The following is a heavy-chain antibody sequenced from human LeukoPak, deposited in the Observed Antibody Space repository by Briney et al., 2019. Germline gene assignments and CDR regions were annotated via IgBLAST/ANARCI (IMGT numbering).Heavy chain of an antibody. CDR2: IYYSGST. CDR1: GGSISSSSYY. D-gene: IGHD3-9*01. CDR3: ASFDDILTGYYNY. Sequence: SETLSLTCTVSGGSISSSSYYWGCIRQPPGKGLEWIGSIYYSGSTYYNPSLKSRVTISVDTSKNQFSLKLSSVTAADTAVYYCASFDDILTGYYNYWGQGTLVTVSS. J-gene: IGHJ4*02. V-gene: IGHV4-39*07.